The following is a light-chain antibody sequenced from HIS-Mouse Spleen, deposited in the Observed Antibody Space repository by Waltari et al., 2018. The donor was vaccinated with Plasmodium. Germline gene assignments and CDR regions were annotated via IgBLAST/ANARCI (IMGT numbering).Light chain of an antibody. CDR2: EDS. CDR3: YSTDSSGNHRV. J-gene: IGLJ3*02. Sequence: SYELTQPPSVSVSTGQTARITCSGEALPKKYAYWYQQKSGQAPVLVIYEDSKRPSGIPDRFSGSSSGTMATLTISGAQVEDEADYYCYSTDSSGNHRVFGGGTKLTVL. V-gene: IGLV3-10*01. CDR1: ALPKKY.